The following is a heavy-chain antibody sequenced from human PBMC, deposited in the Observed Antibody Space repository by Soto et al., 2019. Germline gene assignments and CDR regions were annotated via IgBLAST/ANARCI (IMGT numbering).Heavy chain of an antibody. V-gene: IGHV3-15*07. CDR3: TXDSYITSIIVRFDY. J-gene: IGHJ4*01. CDR1: GFTFSNAW. D-gene: IGHD3-22*01. Sequence: GGSLRLSCAASGFTFSNAWINWVRQTPGKGLEWVGRVKSKTDGGTTDFAAPVKGRFAISRDDSKNMVYLEMNSLKTEDTTIYYCTXDSYITSIIVRFDYWGHGTLVTVSS. CDR2: VKSKTDGGTT.